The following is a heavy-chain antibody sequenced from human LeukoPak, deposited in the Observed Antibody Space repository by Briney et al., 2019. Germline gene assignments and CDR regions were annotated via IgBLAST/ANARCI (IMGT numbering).Heavy chain of an antibody. Sequence: ASVKVSCKASGYTFISYYMNWVRQAPGQGLEWMGKINPSGGSAIYAQKFQGRVTMTEDTSTDTAYMELSSLRSEDTAVYYCATGPYYYDSSGYDDYWGQGTLVTVSS. D-gene: IGHD3-22*01. CDR1: GYTFISYY. CDR2: INPSGGSA. CDR3: ATGPYYYDSSGYDDY. V-gene: IGHV1-46*01. J-gene: IGHJ4*02.